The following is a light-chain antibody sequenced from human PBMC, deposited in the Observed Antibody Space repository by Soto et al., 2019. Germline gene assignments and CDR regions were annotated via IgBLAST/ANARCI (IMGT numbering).Light chain of an antibody. J-gene: IGKJ2*01. V-gene: IGKV4-1*01. Sequence: DIVMTHCPESLPVTLGERATINCKSSQSVLYTTTNKNYLAWYQQKPGQPPKLLIYWASTRESGVPDRFSGSGSGTDFTLTISSLQSEGVAVYCCQQGFGIPVTLGLGTKL. CDR3: QQGFGIPVT. CDR1: QSVLYTTTNKNY. CDR2: WAS.